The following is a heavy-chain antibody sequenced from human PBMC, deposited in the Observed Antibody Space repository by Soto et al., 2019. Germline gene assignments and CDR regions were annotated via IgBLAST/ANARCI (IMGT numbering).Heavy chain of an antibody. Sequence: ASVKVSCKASGGTFSSYAISWVRQAPGQGREWMGGIIPIFGTANYAQKFQGRVTITADESTSTAYMELSSLRAEDTAVYYCARTSTGGAAIREGLRYWGQGTLVTVSS. V-gene: IGHV1-69*13. J-gene: IGHJ4*02. CDR2: IIPIFGTA. CDR1: GGTFSSYA. CDR3: ARTSTGGAAIREGLRY. D-gene: IGHD2-2*02.